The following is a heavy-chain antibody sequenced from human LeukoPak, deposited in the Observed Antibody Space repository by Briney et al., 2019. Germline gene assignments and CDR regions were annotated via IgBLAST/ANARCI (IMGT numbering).Heavy chain of an antibody. CDR3: ARHIVVVPAAHYYFDY. CDR1: GGSVSSGSYY. V-gene: IGHV4-61*01. Sequence: SETLSLTCTVSGGSVSSGSYYWSWIRQPPGKGLEWIGYIYYSGSTNYNPSLKGRVTISVDTSKNQFSLKLSSVTAADTAVYYCARHIVVVPAAHYYFDYWGQGTLVTVSS. CDR2: IYYSGST. D-gene: IGHD2-2*01. J-gene: IGHJ4*02.